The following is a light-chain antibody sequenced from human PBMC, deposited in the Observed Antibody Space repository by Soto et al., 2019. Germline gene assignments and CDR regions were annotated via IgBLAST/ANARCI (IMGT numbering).Light chain of an antibody. CDR1: QSIDTY. CDR3: QQSYTSPWT. CDR2: SAS. V-gene: IGKV1-39*01. Sequence: DIQMTQSPSSLYASVGDRVTITCRASQSIDTYLNWYQKKPGKAPQLLIYSASTLQSGVPSRFSGSGSGTDFTLTISSLQPEDFASYYCQQSYTSPWTFGQGTKVEVK. J-gene: IGKJ1*01.